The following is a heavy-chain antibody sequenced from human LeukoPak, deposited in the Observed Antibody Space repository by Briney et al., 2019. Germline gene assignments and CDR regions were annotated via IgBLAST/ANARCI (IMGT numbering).Heavy chain of an antibody. Sequence: PGGSLRLSCAASGFTFSDYYMSWIRQAPGKGLEWVSYISSSGSTIYYADSVRGRFTISRDSAKNSLYLQMNSLRAEDMAVYYCARDRGDQGWYFDLWGRGTLVTVSS. V-gene: IGHV3-11*04. CDR1: GFTFSDYY. D-gene: IGHD2-21*01. CDR3: ARDRGDQGWYFDL. J-gene: IGHJ2*01. CDR2: ISSSGSTI.